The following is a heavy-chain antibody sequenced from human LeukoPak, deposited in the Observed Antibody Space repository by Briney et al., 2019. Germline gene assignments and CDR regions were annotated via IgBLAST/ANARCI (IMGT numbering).Heavy chain of an antibody. J-gene: IGHJ4*02. CDR1: GGTFSSYA. V-gene: IGHV1-69*13. D-gene: IGHD6-13*01. CDR2: IIPIFGTA. CDR3: ATLRGYSSSWYFSE. Sequence: ASVKVSCKASGGTFSSYAISWVRQAPGQGLEWMGGIIPIFGTANYAQKFQGRVTITADESTSTAYMELSSLRSEDTAVYYCATLRGYSSSWYFSEWGQGTLVTVSS.